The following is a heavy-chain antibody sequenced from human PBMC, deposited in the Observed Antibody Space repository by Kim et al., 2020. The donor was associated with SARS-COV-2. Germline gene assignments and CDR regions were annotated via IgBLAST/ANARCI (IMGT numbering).Heavy chain of an antibody. D-gene: IGHD1-26*01. CDR1: GFTFSIYG. CDR3: AKGRGSYDYFDY. Sequence: GGSLRLSCAASGFTFSIYGMHWVRQAPGKGLEWVAVISYDGSNQYYADSVRGRFTISRDNSKNTLYLQMNSLRAEDSAVYYCAKGRGSYDYFDYWGWGTL. CDR2: ISYDGSNQ. V-gene: IGHV3-30*18. J-gene: IGHJ4*02.